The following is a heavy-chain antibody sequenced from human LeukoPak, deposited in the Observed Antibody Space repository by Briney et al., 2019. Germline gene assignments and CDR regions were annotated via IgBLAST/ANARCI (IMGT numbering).Heavy chain of an antibody. CDR2: ISGSGAFT. V-gene: IGHV3-23*01. CDR3: AGLVGATDFDY. Sequence: GGSLRLSCAASGFIFTNYAMSWVRQAPGKGLEWVSGISGSGAFTYYADSVKGRFTISRDNSKNTLYLQMNSLRAEDTAVYYCAGLVGATDFDYWGQGTLVTVSS. D-gene: IGHD1-26*01. CDR1: GFIFTNYA. J-gene: IGHJ4*02.